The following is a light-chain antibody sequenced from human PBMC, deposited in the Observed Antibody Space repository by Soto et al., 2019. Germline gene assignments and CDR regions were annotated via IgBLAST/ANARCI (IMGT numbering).Light chain of an antibody. J-gene: IGKJ4*01. CDR1: QSVNNDY. CDR3: QQYGSSKLT. Sequence: IVLTQSPGTLSLSPGERATLSCRASQSVNNDYLAWYQQRPGQAPSLLIYGASRRARGIPDRFSGSGSGTDFTLTISGLEPEDFAVYYCQQYGSSKLTFGGGTKVEIK. CDR2: GAS. V-gene: IGKV3-20*01.